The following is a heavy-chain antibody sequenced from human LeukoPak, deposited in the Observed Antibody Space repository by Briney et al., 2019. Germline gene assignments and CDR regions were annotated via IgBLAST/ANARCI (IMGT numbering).Heavy chain of an antibody. D-gene: IGHD2-8*02. V-gene: IGHV4-59*01. CDR2: IYYSGST. Sequence: PSETLSLTCTVSGGSLSGYYWSWIRQPPGEGLEWIGYIYYSGSTNYNPSLKSRVTISVNTSKSQFSLKLGSVTAADTAVYYCATDTGTAYFDYWGQGTLVTVSS. CDR1: GGSLSGYY. J-gene: IGHJ4*02. CDR3: ATDTGTAYFDY.